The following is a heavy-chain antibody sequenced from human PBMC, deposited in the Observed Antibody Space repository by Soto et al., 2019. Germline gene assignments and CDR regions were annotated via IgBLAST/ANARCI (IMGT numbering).Heavy chain of an antibody. CDR1: GGTFSSYA. V-gene: IGHV1-69*01. J-gene: IGHJ6*02. CDR3: ARGDYYDSSGYYKSYYYYGMDV. CDR2: IIPIFGTA. D-gene: IGHD3-22*01. Sequence: QVQLVQSGAEVKKPGSSVKVSCKASGGTFSSYAISWVRQAPGQGLEWMGGIIPIFGTANYAQKFQGRVTITADESTSTGYMELSSLRSEDTAVYYCARGDYYDSSGYYKSYYYYGMDVWGQGTTVTVSS.